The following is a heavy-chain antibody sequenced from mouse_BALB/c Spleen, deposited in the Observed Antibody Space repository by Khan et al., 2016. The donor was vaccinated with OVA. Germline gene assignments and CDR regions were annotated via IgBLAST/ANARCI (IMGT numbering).Heavy chain of an antibody. CDR3: AIKYYGSSFYFDY. CDR2: IWGDGST. D-gene: IGHD1-1*01. J-gene: IGHJ2*01. CDR1: GFSLIDYS. V-gene: IGHV2-6-7*01. Sequence: QVQLKESGPGLVAPSQSLSITCTVSGFSLIDYSVNWVRQPPGKGLEWLGVIWGDGSTDYNSPLKSRLSISKDNSKSQVFLQMNSLQTDDTARYEDAIKYYGSSFYFDYWGRGTTLTVSS.